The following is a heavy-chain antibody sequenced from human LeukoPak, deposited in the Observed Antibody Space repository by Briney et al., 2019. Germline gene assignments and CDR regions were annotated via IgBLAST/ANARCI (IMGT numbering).Heavy chain of an antibody. CDR3: ASLEMATITFDY. CDR1: GGSISSYY. D-gene: IGHD5-24*01. J-gene: IGHJ4*02. V-gene: IGHV4-59*08. Sequence: SETLSLTCTVSGGSISSYYWSWIRQPPGKGLEWIGYTSNSGSTNYNPSLNSRVTISVDTSKNQFSLKLSSVTAADTAVYYCASLEMATITFDYWGQGTLVTVSS. CDR2: TSNSGST.